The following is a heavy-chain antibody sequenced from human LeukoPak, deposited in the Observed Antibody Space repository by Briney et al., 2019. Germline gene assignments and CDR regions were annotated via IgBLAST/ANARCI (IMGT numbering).Heavy chain of an antibody. D-gene: IGHD2-2*01. CDR1: GFTFSSYS. Sequence: GGSLRLSCAASGFTFSSYSMNWVRQAPGKGLEWVSSISSSSSYIYYADSVKGRFTISRDNSQNTLYLQMNSLRAEDTAVYYCARESVVPAASDYWGQGTLVTVSS. CDR2: ISSSSSYI. CDR3: ARESVVPAASDY. V-gene: IGHV3-21*01. J-gene: IGHJ4*02.